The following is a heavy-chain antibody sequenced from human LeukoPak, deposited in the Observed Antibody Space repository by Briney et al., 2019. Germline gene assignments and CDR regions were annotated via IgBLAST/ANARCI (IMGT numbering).Heavy chain of an antibody. D-gene: IGHD3-22*01. CDR2: IIPILGIA. CDR1: GGTFSSYA. V-gene: IGHV1-69*04. CDR3: ARYYYDSSGYRMDY. J-gene: IGHJ4*02. Sequence: SVKVSCKASGGTFSSYAISWVRQAPGQGLEWMGRIIPILGIANCAQKFQGRVTITADKSTSTAYMELSSLRSEDTAVYYCARYYYDSSGYRMDYWGQGTLVTVSS.